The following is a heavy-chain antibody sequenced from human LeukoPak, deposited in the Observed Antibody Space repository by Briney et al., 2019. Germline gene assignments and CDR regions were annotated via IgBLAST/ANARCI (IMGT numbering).Heavy chain of an antibody. J-gene: IGHJ6*03. D-gene: IGHD2-2*01. CDR1: GGTFSSYA. CDR2: IIPIFGTA. CDR3: ARGTSCSSTCCSYYMDV. Sequence: ASVKVSCKASGGTFSSYAISWVRQAPGQGLEWMGRIIPIFGTANYAQKFQGRVTITTDESTSTAYMELSSLRSEDTAVYYCARGTSCSSTCCSYYMDVWGKGTTVTVSS. V-gene: IGHV1-69*05.